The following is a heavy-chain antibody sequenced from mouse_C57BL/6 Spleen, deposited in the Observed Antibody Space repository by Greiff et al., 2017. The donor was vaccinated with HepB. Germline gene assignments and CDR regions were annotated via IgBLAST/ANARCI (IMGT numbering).Heavy chain of an antibody. V-gene: IGHV5-12*01. CDR1: GFTFSDYY. D-gene: IGHD1-1*01. CDR3: AMSHYYGSSYEGAMDY. Sequence: EVKLQESGGGLVQPGGSLKLSCAASGFTFSDYYMYWVRQTPEKRLEWVAYISNGGGSTYYPDTVKGRFTISRDNAKNTLYLQMSRLKSEDTAMYYCAMSHYYGSSYEGAMDYWGQGTSVTVSS. CDR2: ISNGGGST. J-gene: IGHJ4*01.